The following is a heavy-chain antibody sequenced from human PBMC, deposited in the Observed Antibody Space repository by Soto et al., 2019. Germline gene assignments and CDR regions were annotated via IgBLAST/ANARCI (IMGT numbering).Heavy chain of an antibody. CDR2: VIPIFGTP. CDR3: ATNQGRHGYSFDY. V-gene: IGHV1-69*13. Sequence: SVKVSCKASGVTFSRQDMRWVRQVPGQGLEWMGGVIPIFGTPPYAEKFQDRVTIPADESTSTAYMELSSLTHEDTAVYYCATNQGRHGYSFDYWVQGTLVTVSS. D-gene: IGHD5-12*01. J-gene: IGHJ4*02. CDR1: GVTFSRQD.